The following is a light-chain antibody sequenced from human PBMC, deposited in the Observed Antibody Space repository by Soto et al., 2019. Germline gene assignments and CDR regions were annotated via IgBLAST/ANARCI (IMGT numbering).Light chain of an antibody. Sequence: EIVMTQSPATMSVSPGERATLSCRASQSVRSNLAWYQQKPCQAPRLLIYGASTRATGFPARFSGSGSGTAFTLTISSRQSEDFAVYDCQQYSNWPPGYTFGQGTQLEIK. CDR1: QSVRSN. CDR2: GAS. CDR3: QQYSNWPPGYT. J-gene: IGKJ2*01. V-gene: IGKV3-15*01.